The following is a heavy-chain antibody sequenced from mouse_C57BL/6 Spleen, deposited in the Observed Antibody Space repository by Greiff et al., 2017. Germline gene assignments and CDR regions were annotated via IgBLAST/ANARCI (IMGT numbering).Heavy chain of an antibody. CDR2: IDPSDGYT. Sequence: QVQLQQPGAELVKPGASVKLSCKASGYTFTGYWMQWVKQRPGQGLEWIGEIDPSDGYTNYNQKFKGKATLTVDTSSSTAYMQLSSLTSEDSAVYYCATYYDGSGGYFDVWGTGTTVTVSS. CDR1: GYTFTGYW. CDR3: ATYYDGSGGYFDV. J-gene: IGHJ1*03. D-gene: IGHD1-1*01. V-gene: IGHV1-50*01.